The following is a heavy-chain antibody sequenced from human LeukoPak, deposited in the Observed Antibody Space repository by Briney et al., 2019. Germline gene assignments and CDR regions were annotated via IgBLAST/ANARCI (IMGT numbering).Heavy chain of an antibody. CDR3: AKDLENFMSI. D-gene: IGHD3-3*01. CDR2: ISGSGGGT. J-gene: IGHJ3*02. CDR1: GFTFSSYA. Sequence: GGSLRLSCAASGFTFSSYAMSWVRQAPGKGLEWVSAISGSGGGTYYADSVKGRFTISRDNSKNTLYLQMNSPRPEDTAVYYCAKDLENFMSIWGQGTLVTVSS. V-gene: IGHV3-23*01.